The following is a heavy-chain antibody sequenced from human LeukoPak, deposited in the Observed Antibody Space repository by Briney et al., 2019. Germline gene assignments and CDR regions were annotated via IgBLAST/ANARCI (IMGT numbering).Heavy chain of an antibody. CDR2: INWNGGST. J-gene: IGHJ4*02. CDR3: ARGVYSNADYFDY. Sequence: PGGSLRLSCAVSGFTFDDYGMSWVRQAPGKGLEWVAGINWNGGSTAYADSAKGRFTISRDNAKNSLYLQMNSLRVEDTALYHCARGVYSNADYFDYWGQGTLVTVSS. D-gene: IGHD4-11*01. CDR1: GFTFDDYG. V-gene: IGHV3-20*01.